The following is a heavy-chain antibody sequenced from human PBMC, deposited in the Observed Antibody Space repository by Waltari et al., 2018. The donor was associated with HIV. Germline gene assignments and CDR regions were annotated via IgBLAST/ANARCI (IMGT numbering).Heavy chain of an antibody. D-gene: IGHD6-13*01. J-gene: IGHJ6*02. CDR1: GGTFSSYA. Sequence: QVQLVQSGAEVKKPGSSVKVSCKASGGTFSSYAISWVRQAPGQGLGWMGGLIPICGTANYAQKFQGRVTITADESTSTAYMELSSLRSEDTAVYYCARSIAAPSPAIYYYYYGMDVWGQGTTVTVSS. V-gene: IGHV1-69*12. CDR3: ARSIAAPSPAIYYYYYGMDV. CDR2: LIPICGTA.